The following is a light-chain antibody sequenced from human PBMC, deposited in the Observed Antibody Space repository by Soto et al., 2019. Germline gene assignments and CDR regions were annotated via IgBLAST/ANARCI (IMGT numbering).Light chain of an antibody. CDR2: GAS. Sequence: EMVLTQSPGTLSLSPGERATLSCRASQSVSSSYLAWYQQKPGQAPRLLIYGASSRATGIPDRFSGSGSGTDFTLTISGLEPADFAVYYCQQYGSSPWTFGQGTKVEIK. CDR1: QSVSSSY. V-gene: IGKV3-20*01. CDR3: QQYGSSPWT. J-gene: IGKJ1*01.